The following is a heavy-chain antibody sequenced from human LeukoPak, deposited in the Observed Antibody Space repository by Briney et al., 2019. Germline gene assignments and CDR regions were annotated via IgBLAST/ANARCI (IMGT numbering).Heavy chain of an antibody. J-gene: IGHJ3*02. CDR2: IYPGDSDT. D-gene: IGHD2-15*01. V-gene: IGHV5-51*01. CDR3: ARASAPGGVVDAFDI. CDR1: GCSFTNYW. Sequence: GESLKISCKGSGCSFTNYWIGWVRQMPGKGLEWMGIIYPGDSDTRYSPSFQGQVTISADNSISTAYLQWSSLKASDTAMYYCARASAPGGVVDAFDIWGQGTMVTVSS.